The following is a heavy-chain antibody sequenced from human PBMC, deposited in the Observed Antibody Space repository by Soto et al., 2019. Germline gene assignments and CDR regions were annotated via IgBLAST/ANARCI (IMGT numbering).Heavy chain of an antibody. Sequence: ASVKVSCKASGGTFSSYAISWVRQAPGQGLEWMGGIIPIFGTANYAQKFQGRVTITADESTSTAYMELSSLRSEDTAVYYCARVGNGDYIYGMDVWGQGTTVTVSS. CDR1: GGTFSSYA. J-gene: IGHJ6*02. CDR3: ARVGNGDYIYGMDV. V-gene: IGHV1-69*13. CDR2: IIPIFGTA. D-gene: IGHD4-17*01.